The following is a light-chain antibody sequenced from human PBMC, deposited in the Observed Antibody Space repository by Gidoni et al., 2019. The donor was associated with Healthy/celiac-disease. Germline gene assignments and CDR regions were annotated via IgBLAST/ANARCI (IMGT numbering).Light chain of an antibody. CDR1: QSVSSSY. CDR2: GAS. V-gene: IGKV3-20*01. CDR3: QQYGSSFT. Sequence: EIVLTQSPGTLSLSPGERATLACRASQSVSSSYLAWYQDKPGQAPRLRIYGASSRATGIPDRFSGSGSGTDVTSTISRLEPEDFAVYDCQQYGSSFTFGPGTKVDIK. J-gene: IGKJ3*01.